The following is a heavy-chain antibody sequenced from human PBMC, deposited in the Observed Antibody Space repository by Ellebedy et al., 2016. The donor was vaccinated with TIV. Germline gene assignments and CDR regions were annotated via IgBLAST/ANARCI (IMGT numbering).Heavy chain of an antibody. CDR1: GFTFSSYS. CDR3: ARDIPYGSGSPTRFDP. V-gene: IGHV3-21*01. J-gene: IGHJ5*02. Sequence: GGSLRLSXAASGFTFSSYSMNWVRQAPGKGLEWVSSISSSSSYIYYADSVKGRFTISRDNAKNSLYLQMNSLRAEDTAVYYCARDIPYGSGSPTRFDPWGQGTLVTVSS. D-gene: IGHD3-10*01. CDR2: ISSSSSYI.